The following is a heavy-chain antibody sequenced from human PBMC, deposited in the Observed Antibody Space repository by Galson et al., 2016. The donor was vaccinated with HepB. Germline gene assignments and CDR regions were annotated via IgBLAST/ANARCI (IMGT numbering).Heavy chain of an antibody. CDR2: INPGGGRT. V-gene: IGHV1-46*04. CDR3: ARDRGSGYYFDY. D-gene: IGHD3-3*01. J-gene: IGHJ4*02. Sequence: SVKVSCKASGYTFTDYYIHWVRQAPGQGLEWMAIINPGGGRTTYAQQLQGRLTVTRDSSTSTVHMELRSLTSEDTAVYYCARDRGSGYYFDYWGQGARVPDSA. CDR1: GYTFTDYY.